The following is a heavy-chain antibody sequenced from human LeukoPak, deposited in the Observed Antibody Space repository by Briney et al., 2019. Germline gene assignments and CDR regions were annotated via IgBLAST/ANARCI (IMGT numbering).Heavy chain of an antibody. CDR1: GYSFTSYW. V-gene: IGHV5-51*01. CDR3: ARGNTAMDNWGNYYYYYMDV. CDR2: IYPGDSDT. J-gene: IGHJ6*03. Sequence: GESLKISCKGSGYSFTSYWIGWVRQMPGKGLEWMGIIYPGDSDTRYSPSFQGQVTISADKSISTAYLQWSSLKASDTAMYYCARGNTAMDNWGNYYYYYMDVWGKGTTVTISS. D-gene: IGHD5-18*01.